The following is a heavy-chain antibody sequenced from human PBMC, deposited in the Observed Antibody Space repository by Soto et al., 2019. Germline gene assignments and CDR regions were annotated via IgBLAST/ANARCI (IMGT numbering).Heavy chain of an antibody. J-gene: IGHJ6*02. D-gene: IGHD7-27*01. CDR3: AFGTGDNYYYYGMDV. V-gene: IGHV3-53*04. CDR2: IYSGGST. Sequence: EVQLVESGGGLVQPGGSLRLSCAASGFTVSSNYMSWVRQAPGKGLEWVSVIYSGGSTYYADSVKGRFTISRHNSKNTLYLQMNSLRAEDTAVYYCAFGTGDNYYYYGMDVWGQGTTVTVSS. CDR1: GFTVSSNY.